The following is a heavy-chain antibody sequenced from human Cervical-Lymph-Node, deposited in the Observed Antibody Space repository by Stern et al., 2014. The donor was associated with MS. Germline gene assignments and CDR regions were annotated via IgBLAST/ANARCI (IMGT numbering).Heavy chain of an antibody. CDR1: GGTFSSYG. Sequence: VQLVQSGAEVMKPGSSVKLSCKASGGTFSSYGISWVRQAPGQGLERLGGIIPIFGTANYEQKFQGRVTITADESTSTAYMELSSLRSEDTAVYYCARGSSECQLLYLWFDPWGQGTLVTVSS. D-gene: IGHD2-2*02. J-gene: IGHJ5*02. V-gene: IGHV1-69*01. CDR2: IIPIFGTA. CDR3: ARGSSECQLLYLWFDP.